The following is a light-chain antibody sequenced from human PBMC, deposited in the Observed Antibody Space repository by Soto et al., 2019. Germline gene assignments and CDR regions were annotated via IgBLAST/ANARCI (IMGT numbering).Light chain of an antibody. CDR3: QHLDTYWP. J-gene: IGKJ1*01. V-gene: IGKV1-5*01. Sequence: IQMTQSPSTLSASVGDRVTITCRASHNIAKWLAWYQQKPGRAPRLLIYDASTLQTGVPSRVSGSGSGTEFTLTISGLRPDDFATYYCQHLDTYWPFGQGTKVEIK. CDR2: DAS. CDR1: HNIAKW.